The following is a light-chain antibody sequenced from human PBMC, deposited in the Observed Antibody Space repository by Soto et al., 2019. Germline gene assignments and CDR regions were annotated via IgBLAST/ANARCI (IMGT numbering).Light chain of an antibody. J-gene: IGLJ1*01. Sequence: QSVLTQPASVSGSPGQSSTISCTGTSSDVGAYNFVSWYQHYPDKAPKVVIYDVANRPSGVSYRFSASKSGNTASLTISGLRAEDEADYYCMSFTSSNTYVFGTGTKVTVL. CDR1: SSDVGAYNF. CDR3: MSFTSSNTYV. CDR2: DVA. V-gene: IGLV2-14*03.